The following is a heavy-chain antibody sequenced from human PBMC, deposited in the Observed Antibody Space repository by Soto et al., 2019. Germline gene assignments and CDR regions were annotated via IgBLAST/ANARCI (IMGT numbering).Heavy chain of an antibody. J-gene: IGHJ4*02. D-gene: IGHD6-19*01. CDR3: ARDVSYSSPFDY. Sequence: QVQVVESGGGVVQPGRSLRLSCAASGFTFSNYTMHWVRQAPGKGLEWVAVISYDGSHKYYADSVRGRFTISRDNSKNTLYLQINSLTAEDTAVYYCARDVSYSSPFDYWGQGTLVTVSS. CDR1: GFTFSNYT. CDR2: ISYDGSHK. V-gene: IGHV3-30-3*01.